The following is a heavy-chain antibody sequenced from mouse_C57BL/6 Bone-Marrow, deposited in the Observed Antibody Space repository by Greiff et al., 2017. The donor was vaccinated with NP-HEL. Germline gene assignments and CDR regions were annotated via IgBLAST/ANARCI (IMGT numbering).Heavy chain of an antibody. J-gene: IGHJ4*01. CDR2: IRLKSDNYAT. CDR1: GFTFSNYW. CDR3: TGDGSPYYYAMDY. D-gene: IGHD1-1*01. Sequence: DVQLQESGGGLVQPGGSMKLSCVASGFTFSNYWMNWVRQSPEKGLEWVAQIRLKSDNYATHYAESVKGRFTISRDDSKSSVYLQMNNLRAEDTGIYYCTGDGSPYYYAMDYWGQGTSVTVSS. V-gene: IGHV6-3*01.